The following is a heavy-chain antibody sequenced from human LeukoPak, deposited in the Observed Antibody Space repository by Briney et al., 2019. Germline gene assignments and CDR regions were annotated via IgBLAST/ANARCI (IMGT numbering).Heavy chain of an antibody. D-gene: IGHD6-13*01. V-gene: IGHV3-21*01. Sequence: GGSLRLSCAASGFTFSSYSLNWVRQAPGKGLEWVSSISTSSTYIYFADSVKGRFTISRDNAKNSLYLQMNSLRAEDTAVYYCARGHSSSWFGPFDCWGQGTLVTVSS. CDR2: ISTSSTYI. J-gene: IGHJ4*02. CDR1: GFTFSSYS. CDR3: ARGHSSSWFGPFDC.